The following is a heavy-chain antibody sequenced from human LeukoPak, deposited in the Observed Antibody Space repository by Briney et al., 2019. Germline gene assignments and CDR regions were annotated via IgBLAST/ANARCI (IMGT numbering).Heavy chain of an antibody. D-gene: IGHD3-22*01. CDR3: ATLNDSSGYYSPSYYYYYMDV. CDR1: GGSISSYY. J-gene: IGHJ6*03. Sequence: SETLSLTCTVSGGSISSYYWSWIRQPPGKGLEWIGYIYTSGSINYNPSLKSRVTISVDTSKNQFSLKLSSVTAADTAVYYCATLNDSSGYYSPSYYYYYMDVWGKGTTVTVSS. CDR2: IYTSGSI. V-gene: IGHV4-4*09.